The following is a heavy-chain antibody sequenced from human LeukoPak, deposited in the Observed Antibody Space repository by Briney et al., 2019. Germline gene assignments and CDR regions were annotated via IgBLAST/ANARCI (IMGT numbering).Heavy chain of an antibody. CDR1: GGSISSGDYY. CDR2: IYHSGST. Sequence: SETLSLTCTVSGGSISSGDYYWSWIRQPPGKGLEWIGYIYHSGSTYYNPSLKSRVTISVDRSKNQFSLKLSSVTAADTAVYYCARVSILTGYYFFDYWGQGTLVTVSS. V-gene: IGHV4-30-2*01. CDR3: ARVSILTGYYFFDY. D-gene: IGHD3-9*01. J-gene: IGHJ4*02.